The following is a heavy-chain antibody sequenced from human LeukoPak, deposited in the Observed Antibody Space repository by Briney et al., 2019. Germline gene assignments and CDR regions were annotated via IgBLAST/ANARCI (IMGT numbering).Heavy chain of an antibody. CDR3: ARRSGYYYREFDP. CDR2: IIPIFGTA. V-gene: IGHV1-69*05. CDR1: GGTFSSYA. J-gene: IGHJ5*02. D-gene: IGHD3-22*01. Sequence: GSSVKVSFKASGGTFSSYAISWVRQAPGQGLEWMGGIIPIFGTANYAQKFQGRVTITTDESTSTAYMELSSLRSEDTAVYYCARRSGYYYREFDPWGQGTLVTVSS.